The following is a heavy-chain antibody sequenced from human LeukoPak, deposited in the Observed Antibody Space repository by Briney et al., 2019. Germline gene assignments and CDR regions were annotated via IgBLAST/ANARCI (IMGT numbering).Heavy chain of an antibody. CDR3: ARGREVAGTVGY. CDR1: GYTFTSYG. Sequence: ASVKVSCKASGYTFTSYGISWVRQAPGQGLEWMGWISAYNGNTNYAQKFQGRVTMTRDTSISTAYMELSRLTSDDTAVYYCARGREVAGTVGYWGHGTLVTVSS. J-gene: IGHJ4*01. CDR2: ISAYNGNT. V-gene: IGHV1-18*01. D-gene: IGHD6-19*01.